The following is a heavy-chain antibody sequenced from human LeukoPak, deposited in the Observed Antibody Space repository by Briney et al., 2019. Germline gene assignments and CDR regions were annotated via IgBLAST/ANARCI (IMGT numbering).Heavy chain of an antibody. CDR3: ARDETNAFDY. CDR2: ISSRSSYI. Sequence: AGGSLRLSCAPSGFTLSSYSMNWVRQAPGKGLEWVSSISSRSSYIYYADSVKGRFTISRDNAKNSLYLRMNSLRAEDTAVYYCARDETNAFDYWGQGTLVTVSS. D-gene: IGHD1-1*01. V-gene: IGHV3-21*01. J-gene: IGHJ4*02. CDR1: GFTLSSYS.